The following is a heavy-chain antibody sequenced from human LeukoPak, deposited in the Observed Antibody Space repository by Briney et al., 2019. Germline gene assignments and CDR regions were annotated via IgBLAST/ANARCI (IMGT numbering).Heavy chain of an antibody. CDR1: GFTFSSYG. V-gene: IGHV3-30*18. CDR2: ISYDGSNK. J-gene: IGHJ6*02. CDR3: TKDTSAGVVVAALIHYYYYGMDV. Sequence: GRTLRLSCAASGFTFSSYGMHWVRQAPGKGLEWVAVISYDGSNKYYADSVKGRFTISRDNSKNTLYLQMNSLRAEDTAVYYCTKDTSAGVVVAALIHYYYYGMDVWGQGTTVTVSS. D-gene: IGHD2-15*01.